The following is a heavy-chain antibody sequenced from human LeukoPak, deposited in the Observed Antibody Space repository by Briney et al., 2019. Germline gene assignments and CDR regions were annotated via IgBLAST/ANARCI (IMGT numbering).Heavy chain of an antibody. CDR3: ARVTENKGRWGSGYYSYYFDY. J-gene: IGHJ4*02. Sequence: SETLSLTCTVSGGSISSYYWSWIRQPPEKGLEWIGYIYYSESTNYNPSLKSRVTISVDTSKNQFSLKLSSVTAADTAVYYCARVTENKGRWGSGYYSYYFDYWGQGTLVTVSS. D-gene: IGHD3-22*01. V-gene: IGHV4-59*01. CDR1: GGSISSYY. CDR2: IYYSEST.